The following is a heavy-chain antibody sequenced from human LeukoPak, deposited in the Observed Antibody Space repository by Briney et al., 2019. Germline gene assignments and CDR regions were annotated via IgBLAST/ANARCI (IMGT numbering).Heavy chain of an antibody. CDR1: GESFSGYY. Sequence: SETLSLTCVVYGESFSGYYWTWIRQPPGKGLEWIGEIIDTGSTKYNSSLKSRVTILVDTSKNEFSLNLTSVTAADTAICYCARGLASGYPPIPFDYWGQGTLVTVSS. V-gene: IGHV4-34*12. J-gene: IGHJ4*02. CDR3: ARGLASGYPPIPFDY. D-gene: IGHD3-3*01. CDR2: IIDTGST.